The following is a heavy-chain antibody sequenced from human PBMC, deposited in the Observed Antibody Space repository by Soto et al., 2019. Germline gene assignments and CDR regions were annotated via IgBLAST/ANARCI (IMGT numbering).Heavy chain of an antibody. CDR2: LVVGTGNT. J-gene: IGHJ6*01. V-gene: IGHV1-58*01. CDR3: ATGAYCSGGSCADYYYHDYGMDL. D-gene: IGHD2-15*01. Sequence: SVQVSCKTSGFTFRSSAVQWVRQARGQRLEWIGWLVVGTGNTNYAQKFQQRVTISSDRSTNTVSMELSSLTSEDTAVYYCATGAYCSGGSCADYYYHDYGMDLWG. CDR1: GFTFRSSA.